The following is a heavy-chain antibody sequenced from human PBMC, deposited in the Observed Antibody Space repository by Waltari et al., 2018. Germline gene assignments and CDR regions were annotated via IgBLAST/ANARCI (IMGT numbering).Heavy chain of an antibody. J-gene: IGHJ4*02. CDR3: ARGTLLRCPDY. CDR1: GYTFTGYY. Sequence: QVQLVQSGAEVKKPGASVKVSCKASGYTFTGYYMHWVRQAPGQGLEWMGWINHNSGGTNYAQKFQGRVTMTRDTSISTAYMELSRLRSDDTAVYYCARGTLLRCPDYWGQGTLVTVSS. V-gene: IGHV1-2*02. D-gene: IGHD4-17*01. CDR2: INHNSGGT.